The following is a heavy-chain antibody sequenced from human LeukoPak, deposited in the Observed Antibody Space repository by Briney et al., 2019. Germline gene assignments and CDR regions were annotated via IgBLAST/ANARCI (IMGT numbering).Heavy chain of an antibody. J-gene: IGHJ5*01. CDR1: GYIFIDYY. D-gene: IGHD2-21*02. CDR2: INPNSGVT. V-gene: IGHV1-2*02. Sequence: ASVKVSCKASGYIFIDYYIYWVRQALGQGLEWMGWINPNSGVTKYAQKFQGRVTMTRDTSISTAYMELSRLRSDDTAMYYCARKAFCGGDCDSVWFDSWGQGTLVIVSS. CDR3: ARKAFCGGDCDSVWFDS.